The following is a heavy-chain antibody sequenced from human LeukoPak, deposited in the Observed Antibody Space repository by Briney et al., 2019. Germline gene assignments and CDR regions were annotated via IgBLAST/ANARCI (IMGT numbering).Heavy chain of an antibody. Sequence: SETLSLTCTVSGGSISSYYWSWIRQPPGKGLEWIGYIYYSGSTNYNPSLKSRVTISVDTSKNQFSLKLSSVSAADTAVYYCVPATVTTSSLCLNYWGQGTLVTVSS. CDR2: IYYSGST. J-gene: IGHJ4*02. V-gene: IGHV4-59*01. D-gene: IGHD4-17*01. CDR3: VPATVTTSSLCLNY. CDR1: GGSISSYY.